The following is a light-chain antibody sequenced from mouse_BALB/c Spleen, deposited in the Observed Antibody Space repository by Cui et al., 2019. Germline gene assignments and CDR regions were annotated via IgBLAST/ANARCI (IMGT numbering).Light chain of an antibody. V-gene: IGKV16-104*01. CDR2: SGS. Sequence: DVQITQSPSYLAASPGETITINCRASKSISKYLAWYQEKPGKTNKLLIYSGSTLQSGIPSRLSGSGSGTDFTLTISSLEPEDFAMYYCQQHNEYPLTFGAGTKLELK. J-gene: IGKJ5*01. CDR3: QQHNEYPLT. CDR1: KSISKY.